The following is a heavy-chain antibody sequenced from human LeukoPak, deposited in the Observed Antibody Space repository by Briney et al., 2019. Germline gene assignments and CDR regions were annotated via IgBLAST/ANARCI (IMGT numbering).Heavy chain of an antibody. Sequence: GASVKVSCKASAFPLSTSPMQWVRQARGQRLQWIGWIVVGSGNTNYAQKFQERVTITRDMSTSTAYMELSSLRSEDTAVYCCATGSGWYSPDYWGQGTLVTVSS. CDR2: IVVGSGNT. V-gene: IGHV1-58*02. CDR3: ATGSGWYSPDY. D-gene: IGHD6-19*01. CDR1: AFPLSTSP. J-gene: IGHJ4*02.